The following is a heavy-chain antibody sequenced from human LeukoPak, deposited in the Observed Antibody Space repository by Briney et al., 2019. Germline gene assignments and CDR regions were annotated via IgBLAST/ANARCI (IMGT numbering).Heavy chain of an antibody. CDR2: IKQDGSEK. CDR1: GFTFSSYW. D-gene: IGHD6-19*01. Sequence: GGSLRLSCAASGFTFSSYWMGWVRQAPGKGLEWVANIKQDGSEKYYVDSVKGRFTISRDNAKNSLYLQMNSLRAEDTAVYYCAAYSSGHWYYFDYWGQGTLVTVSS. J-gene: IGHJ4*02. CDR3: AAYSSGHWYYFDY. V-gene: IGHV3-7*01.